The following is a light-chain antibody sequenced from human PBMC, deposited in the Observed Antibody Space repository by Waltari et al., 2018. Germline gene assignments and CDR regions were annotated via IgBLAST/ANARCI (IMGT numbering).Light chain of an antibody. V-gene: IGLV1-47*01. CDR3: AAWDDSLSAGV. Sequence: QSVLTQPPSASETPGQRVTISCPGRSSNIGSNYVHWYQQPPGTAPKLLIYRNNQRPSGVPDRFSGSKSGTSASLAISGLRSEDEADYYCAAWDDSLSAGVFGGGTKLTVL. CDR1: SSNIGSNY. CDR2: RNN. J-gene: IGLJ3*02.